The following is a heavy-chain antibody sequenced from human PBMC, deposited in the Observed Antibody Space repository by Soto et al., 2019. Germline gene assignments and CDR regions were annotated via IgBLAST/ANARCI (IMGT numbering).Heavy chain of an antibody. CDR1: GFTFSSCA. CDR2: ISGSGGST. D-gene: IGHD1-26*01. Sequence: GGSLRLSCAASGFTFSSCAMSWVRQTPGKGLEWVSAISGSGGSTYYADSVKGRFTISRDSSKNTLYLQMNSLRAEDTAVYYCAKDIFRWEAGYWGQGTLVTVSS. CDR3: AKDIFRWEAGY. V-gene: IGHV3-23*01. J-gene: IGHJ4*02.